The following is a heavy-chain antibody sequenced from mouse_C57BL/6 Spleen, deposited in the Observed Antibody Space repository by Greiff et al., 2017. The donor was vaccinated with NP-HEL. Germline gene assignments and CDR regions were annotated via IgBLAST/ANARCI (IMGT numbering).Heavy chain of an antibody. V-gene: IGHV5-6*02. CDR3: ARQDSSGYVMDY. J-gene: IGHJ4*01. D-gene: IGHD3-2*02. CDR1: GFTFSSYG. Sequence: EVMLVESGGDLVKPGGSLKLSCAASGFTFSSYGMSWVRQTPDKRLEWVATISSGGSYTYYPDSVKGRFTISRDNAKNTLYLQMSSLKSEDTAMYYCARQDSSGYVMDYWGQGTSVTVSS. CDR2: ISSGGSYT.